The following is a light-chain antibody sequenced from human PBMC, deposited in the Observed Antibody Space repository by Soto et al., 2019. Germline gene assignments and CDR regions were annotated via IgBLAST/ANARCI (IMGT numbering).Light chain of an antibody. J-gene: IGKJ4*01. CDR2: GAS. V-gene: IGKV3-15*01. Sequence: ETVMTQSPATLPVSPGERATLSCRASQSVRSNLAWYQQKPGQAPRLLIYGASTRATGVPARFSGSGSGTEFTLTINSLQSDDFAVYYCQHFNIWPHMPTFGGGTKLEIK. CDR1: QSVRSN. CDR3: QHFNIWPHMPT.